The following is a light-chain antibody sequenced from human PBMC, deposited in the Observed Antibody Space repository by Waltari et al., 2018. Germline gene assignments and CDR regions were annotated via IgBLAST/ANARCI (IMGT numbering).Light chain of an antibody. V-gene: IGKV3-11*01. J-gene: IGKJ2*01. CDR1: QSVSSY. Sequence: EIVLTQSPATLSLSPGERATLSSRASQSVSSYLAWYQQKPGQAPRLLIYDASNRATGIPARFSGSGAGTDFTLTISSLEPEDFAVYYCQQRSNFYTFGQGTKLEIK. CDR3: QQRSNFYT. CDR2: DAS.